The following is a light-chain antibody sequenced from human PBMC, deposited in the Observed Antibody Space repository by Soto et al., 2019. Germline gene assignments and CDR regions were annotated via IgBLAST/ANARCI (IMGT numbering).Light chain of an antibody. J-gene: IGLJ1*01. V-gene: IGLV2-8*01. CDR2: EVN. CDR1: GSDIGAYPY. Sequence: QSVLTQPPSASGSLGQSVTISCTGSGSDIGAYPYVSWYQQHAGKPPKLIIYEVNERPSGVPDRFSGSKTGTTASLTVSGLQSEDEADYYCSSYAGSSNVFGTGTKVTVL. CDR3: SSYAGSSNV.